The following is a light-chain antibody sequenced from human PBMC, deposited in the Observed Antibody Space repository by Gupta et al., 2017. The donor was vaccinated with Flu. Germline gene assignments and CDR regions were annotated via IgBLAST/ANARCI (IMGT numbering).Light chain of an antibody. V-gene: IGKV1-5*03. J-gene: IGKJ2*01. CDR3: QQYEAESGT. CDR1: QRIRNW. CDR2: MGS. Sequence: PSTLSASVGERVSIIGRASQRIRNWLPWYQQKPGKAPNLLIYMGSTLESGVPSRFSGRGSGTEFTLTISSMQPDDFAPNSFQQYEAESGTFGQGTRLEIK.